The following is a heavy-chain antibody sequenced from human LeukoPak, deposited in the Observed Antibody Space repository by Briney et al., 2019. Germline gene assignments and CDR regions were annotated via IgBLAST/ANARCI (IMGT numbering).Heavy chain of an antibody. CDR3: ARGVSSGWYGGELTEAFDY. CDR2: ISYDGSNK. D-gene: IGHD6-19*01. V-gene: IGHV3-30-3*01. J-gene: IGHJ4*02. CDR1: GFTFSSYT. Sequence: GGSLRLSCAASGFTFSSYTMHWVRQAPGKGLEWVAVISYDGSNKYYADSVKGRFTISRDNSKNTLYLQMNSLRAEDTAVYYCARGVSSGWYGGELTEAFDYWGQGTLVTVSS.